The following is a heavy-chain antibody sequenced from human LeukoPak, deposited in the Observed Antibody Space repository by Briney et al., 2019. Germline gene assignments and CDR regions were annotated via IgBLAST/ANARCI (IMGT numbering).Heavy chain of an antibody. CDR3: TRVYGGYFDY. CDR2: IRSKAYGGTT. J-gene: IGHJ4*02. Sequence: GGSLRLSCTASGFTFGDYAMSWVRQAPGKGLEWVGFIRSKAYGGTTEYAASVKGRFTISRDDSKSIAYLQMNSLKTEDTAVYYCTRVYGGYFDYWGQGTLVTVSS. V-gene: IGHV3-49*04. D-gene: IGHD4-17*01. CDR1: GFTFGDYA.